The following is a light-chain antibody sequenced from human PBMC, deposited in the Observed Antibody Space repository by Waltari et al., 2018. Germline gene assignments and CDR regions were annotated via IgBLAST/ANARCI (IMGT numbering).Light chain of an antibody. CDR2: KAN. CDR1: SGSLSSTSY. J-gene: IGLJ3*02. Sequence: QTVVTQEPSLSVSPGGTVTLTCALSSGSLSSTSYASWYQQDPGQTPRTLVYKANIRSSGVPDRCSGSVLGNRAFLIVTGAQAEDESNYYCLLYMGMGIWVFGGRTKLPVL. V-gene: IGLV8-61*01. CDR3: LLYMGMGIWV.